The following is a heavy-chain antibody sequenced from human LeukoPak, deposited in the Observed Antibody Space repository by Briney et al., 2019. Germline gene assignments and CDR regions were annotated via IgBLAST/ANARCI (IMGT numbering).Heavy chain of an antibody. Sequence: SETLSLTCTVSSGAISNYYWSWIRQPPGKGLEWIGYIAYSGSTNYNPSLKSRVTMSVDTSKNQFSLKLSSVTAADTAVYYCARVLYYFDYWGQGTLVTVSS. CDR2: IAYSGST. V-gene: IGHV4-59*12. CDR3: ARVLYYFDY. CDR1: SGAISNYY. J-gene: IGHJ4*02.